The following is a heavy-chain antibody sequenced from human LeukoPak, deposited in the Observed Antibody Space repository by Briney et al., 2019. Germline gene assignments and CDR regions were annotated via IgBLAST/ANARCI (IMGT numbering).Heavy chain of an antibody. D-gene: IGHD3-22*01. CDR2: IYYSGST. J-gene: IGHJ4*02. CDR3: AHRGKWYYYDSSGLFDY. CDR1: GGSISSSSYY. V-gene: IGHV4-39*01. Sequence: SETLCLTCTVSGGSISSSSYYWGWIRQPPGKGLEWIGSIYYSGSTYYNPSLKSRVTISVDTSKNQFSLKLSSVTAADTAVFYCAHRGKWYYYDSSGLFDYWGQGTLVTVSS.